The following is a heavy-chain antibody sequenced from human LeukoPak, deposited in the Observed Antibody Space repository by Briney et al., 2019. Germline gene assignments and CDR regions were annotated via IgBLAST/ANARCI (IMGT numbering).Heavy chain of an antibody. D-gene: IGHD6-19*01. CDR3: ARGIAVAAFDY. CDR2: IIPILGIA. J-gene: IGHJ4*02. Sequence: ASVKVSCKASGGTFSSYAISWVRQAPGQGLEWRGRIIPILGIANYAQKFQRRVTITADKSTSTAYMELSSLRSEDTAVYYCARGIAVAAFDYWGQGTLVTVSS. CDR1: GGTFSSYA. V-gene: IGHV1-69*04.